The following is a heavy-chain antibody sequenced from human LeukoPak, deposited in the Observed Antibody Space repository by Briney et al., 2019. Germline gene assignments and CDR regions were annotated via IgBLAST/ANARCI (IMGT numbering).Heavy chain of an antibody. CDR1: GFTFSNAW. CDR2: IKSKTDGGTT. V-gene: IGHV3-15*01. Sequence: GGSLRLSCAASGFTFSNAWMSWVRQAPGKGLEWVGRIKSKTDGGTTDYAAPVKGRFTISRDDSKNTLYLQMNGLKTEDTAVYYCTTPPSLREDHLRFLEWLYYWGQGTLVTVSS. CDR3: TTPPSLREDHLRFLEWLYY. D-gene: IGHD3-3*01. J-gene: IGHJ4*02.